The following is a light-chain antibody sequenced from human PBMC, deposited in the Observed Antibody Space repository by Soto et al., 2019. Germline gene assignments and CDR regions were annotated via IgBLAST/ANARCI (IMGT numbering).Light chain of an antibody. Sequence: QSVLSQPPSASVTPGQRVTISCSGSSSNIGRNYVYWYQQVPGTAPKLLIFRNNQRPSGVPDRFSGSKSGTSASLAISGLRSEDEADYFCAAWDYSLSGYWVFGGGTKLTVL. CDR1: SSNIGRNY. J-gene: IGLJ3*02. V-gene: IGLV1-47*01. CDR3: AAWDYSLSGYWV. CDR2: RNN.